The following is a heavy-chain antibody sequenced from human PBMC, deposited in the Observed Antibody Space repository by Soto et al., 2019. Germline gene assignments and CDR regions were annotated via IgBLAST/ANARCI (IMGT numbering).Heavy chain of an antibody. J-gene: IGHJ4*02. Sequence: SGTLSLTCTVSGGSITSSSYYWGWIRQPPGKGLEWIGGIYYSGRSYYNPSLKSRVTMSVDTSKNQFSLTLNSVTAADAAVYYCARQRTTVVTQAYFDHWGQGTLVTVSS. V-gene: IGHV4-39*01. CDR2: IYYSGRS. CDR1: GGSITSSSYY. CDR3: ARQRTTVVTQAYFDH. D-gene: IGHD4-17*01.